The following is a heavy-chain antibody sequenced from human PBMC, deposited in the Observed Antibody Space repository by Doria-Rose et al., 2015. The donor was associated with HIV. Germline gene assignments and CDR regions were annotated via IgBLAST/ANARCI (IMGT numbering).Heavy chain of an antibody. CDR1: GFTFSSHR. CDR3: ATGVTLDY. V-gene: IGHV3-21*01. CDR2: ISSTSAYI. D-gene: IGHD3-10*01. Sequence: VQLVQSGGGLVRPGGSLRLSCATSGFTFSSHRLNWVRQAPGKGLEWVSSISSTSAYINYADSVRGRFTISRDNARNSLYLQMDSLRAEDTAIYYCATGVTLDYWGQGTLVTVSS. J-gene: IGHJ4*02.